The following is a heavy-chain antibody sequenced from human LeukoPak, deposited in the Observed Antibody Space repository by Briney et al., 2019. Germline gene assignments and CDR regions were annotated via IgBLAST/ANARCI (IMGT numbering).Heavy chain of an antibody. CDR2: ISYDGSNK. CDR3: ARDHDFWSGYLYYFDY. CDR1: GFTFGSYA. V-gene: IGHV3-30*01. Sequence: GGSLRLSCAASGFTFGSYAMHWVRQAPGKGLEWVAVISYDGSNKYYADSVKGRFTISRDNSKNTLYLQMNSLRAEDTAVYYCARDHDFWSGYLYYFDYWGQGTLVTVSS. J-gene: IGHJ4*02. D-gene: IGHD3-3*01.